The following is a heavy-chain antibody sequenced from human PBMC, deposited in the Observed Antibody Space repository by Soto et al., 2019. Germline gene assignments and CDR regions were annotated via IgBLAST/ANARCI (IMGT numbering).Heavy chain of an antibody. CDR2: IYYTVST. Sequence: QVQLQESGPGLLRPSQTLSLTCTVSGDSIDSGDHSWSWIRQAPGKGLEWIGYIYYTVSTYSSPSLRDRVSISVDTSKNRVSRNLASVSSADTDVYYWAIGSGSLVRGILDRWCQGTLVTVSS. CDR1: GDSIDSGDHS. CDR3: AIGSGSLVRGILDR. V-gene: IGHV4-30-4*01. J-gene: IGHJ5*02. D-gene: IGHD3-10*01.